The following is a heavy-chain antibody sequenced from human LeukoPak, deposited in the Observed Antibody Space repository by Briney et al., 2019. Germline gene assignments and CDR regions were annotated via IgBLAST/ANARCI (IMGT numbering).Heavy chain of an antibody. Sequence: GGSLRLSCAASGFTFSSYWMSWVRQAPGKGLEWVANIKQDGSEKYYVDSVKGRFTISRDNAKNSLYLQMNSLRAEDTAVYYCARRGYLEWLFKDAFDIWGQGTMVTVSS. J-gene: IGHJ3*02. D-gene: IGHD3-3*01. CDR3: ARRGYLEWLFKDAFDI. CDR2: IKQDGSEK. V-gene: IGHV3-7*01. CDR1: GFTFSSYW.